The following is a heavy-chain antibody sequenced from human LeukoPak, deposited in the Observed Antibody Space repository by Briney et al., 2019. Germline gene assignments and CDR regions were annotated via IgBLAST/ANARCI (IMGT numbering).Heavy chain of an antibody. D-gene: IGHD4-17*01. Sequence: GGSLRLSCAAPGFTFSNYGMSWVRQAPGKGLEWVSSIVDSAGNTYYADSVKGRFTVSRDTSKNTLYLQMNSLRAEDSAVYYCAKRRTLNGDFESWGQGTLVTVSS. CDR1: GFTFSNYG. CDR3: AKRRTLNGDFES. CDR2: IVDSAGNT. J-gene: IGHJ4*02. V-gene: IGHV3-23*01.